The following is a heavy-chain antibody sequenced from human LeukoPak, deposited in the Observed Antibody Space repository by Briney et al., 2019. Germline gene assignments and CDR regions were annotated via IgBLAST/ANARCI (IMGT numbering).Heavy chain of an antibody. CDR3: ASLVVISAFDI. CDR2: ISSSGSTI. Sequence: GGSLRLPXAASGFTFSSYEMNWVRQAPGKGLEWVSYISSSGSTIYYADSVKGRFTISRDNAKNSLYLQMNSLRAEDTAVYYCASLVVISAFDIWGQGTMVTVSS. CDR1: GFTFSSYE. D-gene: IGHD3-22*01. V-gene: IGHV3-48*03. J-gene: IGHJ3*02.